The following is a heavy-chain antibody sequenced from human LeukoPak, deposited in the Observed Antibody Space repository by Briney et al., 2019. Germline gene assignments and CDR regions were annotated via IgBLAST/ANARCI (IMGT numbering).Heavy chain of an antibody. D-gene: IGHD3-22*01. J-gene: IGHJ4*02. CDR3: ARDHRYYYDSSGLDY. Sequence: GGSLRLSCAASGFIFSDYYMSWIRQAPGKGLEWVSYISFSGSTIYHADSVKGRFTISRDNAKNSVYLQMNSLRAEDTAVYYCARDHRYYYDSSGLDYWGQGTLVTVSS. CDR1: GFIFSDYY. V-gene: IGHV3-11*04. CDR2: ISFSGSTI.